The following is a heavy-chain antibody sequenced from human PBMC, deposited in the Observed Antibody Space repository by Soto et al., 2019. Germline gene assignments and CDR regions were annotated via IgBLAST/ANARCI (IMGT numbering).Heavy chain of an antibody. V-gene: IGHV1-3*01. CDR2: INAGNGNT. D-gene: IGHD3-3*01. J-gene: IGHJ6*02. CDR3: ARGRGSNYDFWSGYLYGMDV. CDR1: GYTFTSYA. Sequence: ASVKVSCKASGYTFTSYAMHWARQAPGQRLEWMGWINAGNGNTKYSQKFQGRVTITRDTSASTAYMELSSLRSEDTAVYYCARGRGSNYDFWSGYLYGMDVWGQGTTVTVSS.